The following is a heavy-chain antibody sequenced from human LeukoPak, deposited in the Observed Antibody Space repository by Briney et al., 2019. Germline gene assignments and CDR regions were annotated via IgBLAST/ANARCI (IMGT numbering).Heavy chain of an antibody. CDR1: GFTFSRYG. J-gene: IGHJ5*02. V-gene: IGHV3-21*01. D-gene: IGHD1-26*01. CDR3: ARDAGGRTQREGWFDP. CDR2: ITSTSSYI. Sequence: PGGSLRLSCVVSGFTFSRYGMNWVRQTPGKGLQWVSSITSTSSYIFYADSVKGRFTISRDNAKNSLYLQMKSLRVEDTAVYYCARDAGGRTQREGWFDPWGQGTLVTVSS.